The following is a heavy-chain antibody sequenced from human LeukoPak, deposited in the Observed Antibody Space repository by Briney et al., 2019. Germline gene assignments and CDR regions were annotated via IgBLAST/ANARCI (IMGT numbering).Heavy chain of an antibody. CDR2: IRFDATNK. V-gene: IGHV3-30*02. J-gene: IGHJ4*02. CDR3: AKEQYPGYFDY. Sequence: GGSLRLSCAASGFIFSGSSMHWVRQAPGKGLEWVSFIRFDATNKYYADSVKGRFTISRDNSNNTLFLQLNDLRTEDTATYFCAKEQYPGYFDYWGQGTLVTVSS. D-gene: IGHD2/OR15-2a*01. CDR1: GFIFSGSS.